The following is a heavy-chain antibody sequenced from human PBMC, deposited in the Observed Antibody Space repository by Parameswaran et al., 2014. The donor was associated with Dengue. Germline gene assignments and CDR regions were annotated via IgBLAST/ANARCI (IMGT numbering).Heavy chain of an antibody. V-gene: IGHV5-51*01. J-gene: IGHJ4*02. D-gene: IGHD2-2*01. Sequence: VRQMPGKGLEWMGIIYPGDSDTRYSPSFQGQVTISADKSISTAYLQWSSLKASDTAMYYCARYREYQLPSGGGFDYWGQGTLVTVSS. CDR3: ARYREYQLPSGGGFDY. CDR2: IYPGDSDT.